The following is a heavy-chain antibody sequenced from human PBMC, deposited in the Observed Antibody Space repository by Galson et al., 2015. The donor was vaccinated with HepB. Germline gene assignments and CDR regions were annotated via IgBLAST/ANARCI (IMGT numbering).Heavy chain of an antibody. V-gene: IGHV2-5*02. Sequence: PALVKPTQTLTLTCTFSGFSLSTSGVGVGWIRQPPGKALEWLALIYWDDDKRYSPSLKSRLTITKDTSKNQVVLTMTNMDPVDTATYYCARARSSYHWFDYCGQGTLVTASS. J-gene: IGHJ4*02. D-gene: IGHD5-12*01. CDR1: GFSLSTSGVG. CDR3: ARARSSYHWFDY. CDR2: IYWDDDK.